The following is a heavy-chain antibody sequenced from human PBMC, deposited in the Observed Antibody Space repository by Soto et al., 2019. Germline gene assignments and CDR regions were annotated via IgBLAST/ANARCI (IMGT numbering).Heavy chain of an antibody. CDR3: ARAVAVAADFDY. D-gene: IGHD6-19*01. CDR1: GFTFSSYS. CDR2: ISSSSYI. V-gene: IGHV3-21*01. Sequence: TGGSLRLSCAASGFTFSSYSMNWVRQAPGKGLEWVSSISSSSYIYYADSVKGRFTISRDNAKNSLYLQMNSPRAEDTAVYYCARAVAVAADFDYWGQGTLVTVSS. J-gene: IGHJ4*02.